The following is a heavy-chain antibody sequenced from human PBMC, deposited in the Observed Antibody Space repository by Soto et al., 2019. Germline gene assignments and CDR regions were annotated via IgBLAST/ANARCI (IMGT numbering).Heavy chain of an antibody. CDR2: ISGSGGST. V-gene: IGHV3-23*01. D-gene: IGHD4-17*01. CDR3: AKSHLLYGDYPLADY. J-gene: IGHJ4*02. CDR1: GFTFSSYA. Sequence: GGSLRLSCAASGFTFSSYAMSWVRQAPGKGLEWVSVISGSGGSTYYTDSMKGRFTISRDSSKNTPYLQMNSLRAEDTAVYYCAKSHLLYGDYPLADYWGQGTLVTVSS.